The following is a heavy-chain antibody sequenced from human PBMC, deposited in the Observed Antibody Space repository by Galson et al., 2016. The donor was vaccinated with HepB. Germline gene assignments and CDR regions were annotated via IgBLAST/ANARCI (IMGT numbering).Heavy chain of an antibody. CDR3: ARDVAYWQRYWIDP. CDR2: ISHTWTT. V-gene: IGHV4-59*01. J-gene: IGHJ5*02. Sequence: SETLSLTCSVSGAYTYEYFWTWIRQSPGKGLEWIGYISHTWTTQYNPALRGRVSMSLDTSRKQVSLTLRSVTSADTAVYYCARDVAYWQRYWIDPWGPGVLVTVSS. D-gene: IGHD3-16*01. CDR1: GAYTYEYF.